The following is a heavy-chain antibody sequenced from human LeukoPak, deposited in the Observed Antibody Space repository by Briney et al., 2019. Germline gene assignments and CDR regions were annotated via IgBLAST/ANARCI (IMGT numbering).Heavy chain of an antibody. Sequence: SRTLSLTCTVSGGSISSGGYYWSWIRQHPGKGLEWIGYIYYSGSTYYNPSLKSRVTISVDTSKNQFSLKLSSVTAADTAVYYCARAGYTVRGVDYWGQGTLVTVSS. CDR2: IYYSGST. CDR3: ARAGYTVRGVDY. CDR1: GGSISSGGYY. J-gene: IGHJ4*02. D-gene: IGHD3-10*01. V-gene: IGHV4-31*03.